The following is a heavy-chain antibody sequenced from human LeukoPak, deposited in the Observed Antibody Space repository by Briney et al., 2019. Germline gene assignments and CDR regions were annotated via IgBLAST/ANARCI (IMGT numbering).Heavy chain of an antibody. CDR3: ARGLDIVVVVAATTAIDY. D-gene: IGHD2-15*01. Sequence: PGRSLRLSCAASGFTFSSYWMSWVRQAPGKGLEWVANIKQDGSEKYYVDSVKGRFTISRDNAKNSLYLQMNSLRAEDTAVYYCARGLDIVVVVAATTAIDYWGQGTLVTVSS. CDR1: GFTFSSYW. CDR2: IKQDGSEK. V-gene: IGHV3-7*03. J-gene: IGHJ4*02.